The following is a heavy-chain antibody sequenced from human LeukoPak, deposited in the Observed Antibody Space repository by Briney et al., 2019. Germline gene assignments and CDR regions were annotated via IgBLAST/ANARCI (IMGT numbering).Heavy chain of an antibody. D-gene: IGHD2-15*01. Sequence: SETLSLTCTVSGGSISSSSYYWGWIRQPPGEGLEWIGSIYYSGSTYYNPSLKSRVTISVDTSKNQFSLKLSSVTAADTAVYYCARELGYCSGGSCADWFDPWGQGTLVTVSS. V-gene: IGHV4-39*01. CDR2: IYYSGST. CDR1: GGSISSSSYY. CDR3: ARELGYCSGGSCADWFDP. J-gene: IGHJ5*02.